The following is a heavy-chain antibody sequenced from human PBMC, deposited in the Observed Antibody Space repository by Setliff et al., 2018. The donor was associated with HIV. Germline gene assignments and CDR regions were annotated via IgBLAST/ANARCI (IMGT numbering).Heavy chain of an antibody. V-gene: IGHV3-30*04. J-gene: IGHJ4*02. CDR1: GFTFSTYA. Sequence: GGSLRLSCAASGFTFSTYAIHWVRQAPGKGLEWVAIISYDGSYKFYADSVKGRFTISRDNAKMYLHMNSLRAEDTAVYYCARDRRGSSRFYFDYWGQGTLVTVSS. D-gene: IGHD6-13*01. CDR3: ARDRRGSSRFYFDY. CDR2: ISYDGSYK.